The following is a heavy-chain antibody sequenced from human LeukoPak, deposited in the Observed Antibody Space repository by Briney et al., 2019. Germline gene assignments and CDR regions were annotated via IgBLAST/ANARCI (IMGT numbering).Heavy chain of an antibody. J-gene: IGHJ4*02. CDR3: ARHRGYFVDY. Sequence: PGGSLRLSCAASGFTFSSDAMSWIRQPPGKGLEWIGYIYYSGSTNYNPSLKSRVTISVDTSKNQFSLKLSSVTAADTAVYYCARHRGYFVDYWGQGTLVTVSS. CDR2: IYYSGST. D-gene: IGHD6-13*01. V-gene: IGHV4-59*08. CDR1: GFTFSSDA.